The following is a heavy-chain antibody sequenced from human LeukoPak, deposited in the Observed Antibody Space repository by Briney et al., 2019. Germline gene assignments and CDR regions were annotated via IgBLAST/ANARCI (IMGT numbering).Heavy chain of an antibody. CDR1: GFTFSSYW. CDR2: INSDGSST. D-gene: IGHD2-2*01. J-gene: IGHJ4*02. Sequence: GGSLRLSCAASGFTFSSYWMHWVRQAPGKXLVWVSRINSDGSSTSYADSVKGRFTISRDNAKNTLYLQMNSLRAEDTAVYYCARDMIRAAAPVYWGQGTLVTVSS. V-gene: IGHV3-74*01. CDR3: ARDMIRAAAPVY.